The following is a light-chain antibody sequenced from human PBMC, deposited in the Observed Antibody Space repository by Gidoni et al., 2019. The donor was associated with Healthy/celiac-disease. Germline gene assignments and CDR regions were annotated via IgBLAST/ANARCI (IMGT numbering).Light chain of an antibody. J-gene: IGKJ4*01. CDR3: QQSSRTLRT. CDR2: SAS. Sequence: DIQMTQSPSSLSASVGDRVTITCRASQSISSYLNWYQQKPGKAPKLLISSASSLQSGVPSSFSGSGSGTDFTLTIRSLQPEASATYHRQQSSRTLRTFGGGTKVEIK. CDR1: QSISSY. V-gene: IGKV1-39*01.